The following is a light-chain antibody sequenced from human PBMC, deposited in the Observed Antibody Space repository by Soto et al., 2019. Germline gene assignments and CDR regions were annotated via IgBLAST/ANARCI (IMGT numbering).Light chain of an antibody. V-gene: IGKV3-15*01. J-gene: IGKJ3*01. CDR2: GAS. CDR3: QQYNNWPRWT. CDR1: QSVSSN. Sequence: EIVMTQSPATLSVSPGERATLSCRASQSVSSNLAWYQQKPGQAPRLLIYGASTRATGIPARFSGSGSGTELTLTISSLQSEDFAVYYCQQYNNWPRWTFGPGTKVDIK.